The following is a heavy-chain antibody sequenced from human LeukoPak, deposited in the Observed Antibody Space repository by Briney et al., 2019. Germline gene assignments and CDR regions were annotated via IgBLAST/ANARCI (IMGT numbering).Heavy chain of an antibody. D-gene: IGHD1-7*01. V-gene: IGHV3-11*01. J-gene: IGHJ5*02. CDR2: ISSSGTTI. CDR1: GFTFSDYY. CDR3: ARGGTAGNELNWFDP. Sequence: GGSLRLSCAASGFTFSDYYMSWIRQAPGKGLEWVSYISSSGTTIYYADSVKGRFTISRDNAKNSLYLQMNSLRAEDTAVYYCARGGTAGNELNWFDPWGQGTLVTVSS.